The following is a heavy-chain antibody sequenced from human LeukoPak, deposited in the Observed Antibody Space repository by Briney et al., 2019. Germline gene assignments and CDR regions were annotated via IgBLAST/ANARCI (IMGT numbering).Heavy chain of an antibody. J-gene: IGHJ4*02. D-gene: IGHD5-18*01. V-gene: IGHV3-30*18. CDR2: ISYDGSNK. Sequence: GRSLRLSCAASGFTFSSYGMHWVRQAPGKGLEWVAVISYDGSNKYYADSVKGRFTISRDNSKNTLYLQMNSLRAEDTAVYYCAKDYSYGHYYFDYWGQGTLVTVSS. CDR1: GFTFSSYG. CDR3: AKDYSYGHYYFDY.